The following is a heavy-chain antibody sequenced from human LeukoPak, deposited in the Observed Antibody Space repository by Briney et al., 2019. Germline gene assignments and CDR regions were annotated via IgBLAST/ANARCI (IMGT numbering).Heavy chain of an antibody. Sequence: GGSLRLSCAASGFTFSSYAMSWVRQAPGKGLEWVSAISGSGGSTYYADSVQGRSTTSRDNSKNTLYLQMNSLRAEDTAIYYCANDLPGRTWFDTWGQGTLVTVSS. CDR3: ANDLPGRTWFDT. CDR1: GFTFSSYA. CDR2: ISGSGGST. D-gene: IGHD3/OR15-3a*01. V-gene: IGHV3-23*01. J-gene: IGHJ5*02.